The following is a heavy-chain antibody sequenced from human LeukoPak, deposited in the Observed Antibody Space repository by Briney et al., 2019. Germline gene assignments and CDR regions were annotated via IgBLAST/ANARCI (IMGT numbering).Heavy chain of an antibody. J-gene: IGHJ4*02. V-gene: IGHV3-49*03. Sequence: GGSLRRSGTASGFTFGDYAMIWLRQAPGKGREGVGFIRSKAYGGTTEYAASVKGTFTISRNDSKSIDYLQINRLTTEDTAVYYCTRYFDWLLALGYWGQGTLVTVSS. CDR2: IRSKAYGGTT. CDR3: TRYFDWLLALGY. D-gene: IGHD3-9*01. CDR1: GFTFGDYA.